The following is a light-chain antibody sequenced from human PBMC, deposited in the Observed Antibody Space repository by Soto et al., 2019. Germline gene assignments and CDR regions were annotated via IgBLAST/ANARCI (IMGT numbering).Light chain of an antibody. CDR2: GAS. J-gene: IGKJ5*01. V-gene: IGKV1-39*01. CDR1: QSISTY. CDR3: HQSYSTSSIT. Sequence: DIQMTQSPSSLSASVGDRVTITCRASQSISTYLHWYQQKPGKAPKLLIYGASSLQSGVPSRFSGSGSGTDFTLTISFLQPEDFAAYYCHQSYSTSSITFGQGTRLEIK.